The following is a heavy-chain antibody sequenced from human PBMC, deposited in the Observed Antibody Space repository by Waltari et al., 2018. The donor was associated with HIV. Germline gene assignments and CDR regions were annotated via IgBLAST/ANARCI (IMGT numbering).Heavy chain of an antibody. CDR2: FVPEDGET. D-gene: IGHD3-10*01. J-gene: IGHJ4*02. V-gene: IGHV1-24*01. CDR1: GYTLTELS. CDR3: ATDPSITMVRGVTTNY. Sequence: QVQLVQSGAEVKKPGASVKVSCKVSGYTLTELSMHWVRQAPGKGLEWMGGFVPEDGETIYARKFQGRVTITEDTPTDTAYMELSSLRSEDTAVYYCATDPSITMVRGVTTNYWGQGTLVTVSS.